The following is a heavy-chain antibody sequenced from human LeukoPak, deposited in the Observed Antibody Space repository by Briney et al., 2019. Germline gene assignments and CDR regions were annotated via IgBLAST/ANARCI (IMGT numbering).Heavy chain of an antibody. CDR1: GGVFTTYA. CDR2: IIPFLGTT. V-gene: IGHV1-69*11. D-gene: IGHD6-19*01. CDR3: ARDPRQQLLSYGMDV. J-gene: IGHJ6*02. Sequence: SVKVSCKASGGVFTTYAISWVRQAPGQGLEWMGSIIPFLGTTNYAQKFQGRVTITADEPTRTAYMELSSLRSEDTAVYYCARDPRQQLLSYGMDVWGQGTTVTVSS.